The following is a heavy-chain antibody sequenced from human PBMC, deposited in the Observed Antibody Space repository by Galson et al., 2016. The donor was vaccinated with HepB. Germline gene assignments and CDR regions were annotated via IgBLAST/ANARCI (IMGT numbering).Heavy chain of an antibody. J-gene: IGHJ4*02. D-gene: IGHD4-23*01. CDR2: ISNTANTI. CDR1: GFTFRSYG. V-gene: IGHV3-48*01. CDR3: TRGRGNGNYFEY. Sequence: SLRLSCAASGFTFRSYGMNWVRQASGKGLEWVSYISNTANTIYYADSVKGRFTISRDNAQGSLSLQMNSLRAEDTAVYYCTRGRGNGNYFEYWGQGTQVTVSS.